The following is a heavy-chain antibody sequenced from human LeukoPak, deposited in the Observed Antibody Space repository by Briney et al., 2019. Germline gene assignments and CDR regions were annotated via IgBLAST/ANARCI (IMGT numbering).Heavy chain of an antibody. J-gene: IGHJ4*02. V-gene: IGHV4-31*03. D-gene: IGHD3-3*01. CDR1: GGSISSGGYY. Sequence: PSETLSLTCTVSGGSISSGGYYWSWIRQHPGKGLEWIGYIYYSGSTYYNPSLKSRVTISVDTSKNQFSLKLSSVTAADTVVYYCASTTAFGVDDYWGQGTLVTVSS. CDR3: ASTTAFGVDDY. CDR2: IYYSGST.